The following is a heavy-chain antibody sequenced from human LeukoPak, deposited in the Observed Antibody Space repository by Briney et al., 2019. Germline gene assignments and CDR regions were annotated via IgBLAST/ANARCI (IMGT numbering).Heavy chain of an antibody. D-gene: IGHD6-19*01. CDR3: ARPRQWLVRAPDAFDI. V-gene: IGHV4-34*01. J-gene: IGHJ3*02. Sequence: SETLSLTCAVYGGSFSGYYWSWIRQPPGKGLEWIGEINHNGSTNYNPSLKSRVTISVDTSKNQFSLKLSSVTAAGTAAYYCARPRQWLVRAPDAFDIWGQGTMVTVSS. CDR1: GGSFSGYY. CDR2: INHNGST.